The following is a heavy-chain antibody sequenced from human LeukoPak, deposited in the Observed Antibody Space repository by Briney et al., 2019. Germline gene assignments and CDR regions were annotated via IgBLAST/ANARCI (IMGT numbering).Heavy chain of an antibody. Sequence: GESLKISCKGSGYSFTSYWIAWVRQMPGKGLEWMGIIHPADSDTRYSPSFQGQVTISADKSIHTAYLQWSSLKASDTAMYYCARQDCSGGSCYSGVGWFDPWGQGTLVTVSS. CDR3: ARQDCSGGSCYSGVGWFDP. V-gene: IGHV5-51*01. CDR2: IHPADSDT. J-gene: IGHJ5*02. D-gene: IGHD2-15*01. CDR1: GYSFTSYW.